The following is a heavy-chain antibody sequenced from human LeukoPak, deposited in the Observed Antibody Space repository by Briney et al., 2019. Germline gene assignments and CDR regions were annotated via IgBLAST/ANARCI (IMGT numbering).Heavy chain of an antibody. J-gene: IGHJ4*02. V-gene: IGHV3-30*02. D-gene: IGHD6-19*01. Sequence: GGSLRLSCAASGFTFSTYGMHWVRQAPGKGLESVAFIQHDGGNKYYADSVKGRFTISRDNSKNMVYLQMNSLRAEDTAVYYCAKDHWIAVAVTGGFFDNWGQGTLITVSS. CDR1: GFTFSTYG. CDR3: AKDHWIAVAVTGGFFDN. CDR2: IQHDGGNK.